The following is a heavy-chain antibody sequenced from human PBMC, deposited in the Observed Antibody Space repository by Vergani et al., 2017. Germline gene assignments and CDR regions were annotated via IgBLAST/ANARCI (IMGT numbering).Heavy chain of an antibody. CDR2: IYYTGST. CDR3: STYGFSGSASGFDP. CDR1: GGSIRNVNYY. J-gene: IGHJ5*02. Sequence: QVQLRESGPGLLKPQQTLSLTCSVSGGSIRNVNYYWNWIRQTPGNGLEWIGNIYYTGSTNYNPSLKSSVSISLDMSKNYFSLELNSVTAAETGSYYCSTYGFSGSASGFDPWGQGTLDTVSS. D-gene: IGHD3-10*01. V-gene: IGHV4-30-4*08.